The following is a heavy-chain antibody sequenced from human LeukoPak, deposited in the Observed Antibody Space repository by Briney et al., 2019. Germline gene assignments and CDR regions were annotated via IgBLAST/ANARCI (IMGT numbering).Heavy chain of an antibody. D-gene: IGHD3-22*01. Sequence: KPSETLSLTCTVSGGSISSYYWSWIRQPAGKGLEWIGRIYTTGSTNYNPSLKSRVTMSVDTSKNQFSLKLRSVTAADTAVYYCARDPMHYFDNTNYDYWGQGTLVNVSS. J-gene: IGHJ4*02. CDR3: ARDPMHYFDNTNYDY. CDR1: GGSISSYY. V-gene: IGHV4-4*07. CDR2: IYTTGST.